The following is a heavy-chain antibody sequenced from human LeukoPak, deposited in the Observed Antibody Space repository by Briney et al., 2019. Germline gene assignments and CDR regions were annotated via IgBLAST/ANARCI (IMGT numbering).Heavy chain of an antibody. CDR1: GASISSNW. J-gene: IGHJ4*02. CDR3: ASPHQVRGLTVFDS. V-gene: IGHV4-4*02. D-gene: IGHD3-10*01. CDR2: IHHSGGT. Sequence: PSGTLSLTCAVSGASISSNWWNWVRQPPGKGLEWIGEIHHSGGTYYNPSLKSRVTISIDTSKNQFSLKVSSVTAADTAIYYCASPHQVRGLTVFDSWGQGTLVTVSS.